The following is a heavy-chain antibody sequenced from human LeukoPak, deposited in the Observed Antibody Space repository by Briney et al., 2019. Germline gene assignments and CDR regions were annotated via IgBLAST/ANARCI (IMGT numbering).Heavy chain of an antibody. Sequence: GRSLRLSCAASGFTFDDYAMHWVRQAPGKGLEWVSGISWNSGSIGYADSVKGRFTISRDNAKNSLYLQMNSLRAEDTAVYYCARDQRSVAAAGLLYYFDYWGQGTLVTVSS. CDR3: ARDQRSVAAAGLLYYFDY. D-gene: IGHD6-13*01. J-gene: IGHJ4*02. V-gene: IGHV3-9*01. CDR2: ISWNSGSI. CDR1: GFTFDDYA.